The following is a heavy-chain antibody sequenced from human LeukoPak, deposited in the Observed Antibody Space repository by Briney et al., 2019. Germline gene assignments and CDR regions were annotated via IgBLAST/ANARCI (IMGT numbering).Heavy chain of an antibody. D-gene: IGHD3-10*01. CDR1: GGSISSYY. J-gene: IGHJ6*02. CDR2: IYYSGST. Sequence: SETLSLTCTVSGGSISSYYWSWIRQPPGKGLEWIGYIYYSGSTNYNPSLKSRVTISVDTSKNQFSLKLSSVTAADTAVYYCARSTMVRGVIDLGYYYYGMDVWGQGTTVTVSS. V-gene: IGHV4-59*01. CDR3: ARSTMVRGVIDLGYYYYGMDV.